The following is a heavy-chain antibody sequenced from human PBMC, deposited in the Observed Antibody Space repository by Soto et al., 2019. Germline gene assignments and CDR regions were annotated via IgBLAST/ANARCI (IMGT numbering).Heavy chain of an antibody. CDR2: IWYDGSKK. D-gene: IGHD1-20*01. J-gene: IGHJ4*02. CDR1: GFTLSSYG. CDR3: ARGSGDNCFDN. V-gene: IGHV3-33*01. Sequence: PGGSLRLSCAVSGFTLSSYGMHWARQAPGKRLEWVAVIWYDGSKKYYVDSVKGRFTVSRDNSKNTLYLQMNSLRAEDTAVYYCARGSGDNCFDNWGQGTLVTVSS.